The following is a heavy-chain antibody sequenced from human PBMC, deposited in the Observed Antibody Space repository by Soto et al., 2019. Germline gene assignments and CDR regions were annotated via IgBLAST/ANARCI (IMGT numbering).Heavy chain of an antibody. CDR3: ARDDEYSGNGMDV. CDR2: ILNDGSNR. Sequence: QVQLVESGGGVVQPGRSLRLSCAASGFTFSNYGMHWVRQAPGKGLEWVAVILNDGSNRYHADSVKDRFTISRDNSKNTRYLQMNSLRAEDTAVYYCARDDEYSGNGMDVWGQGTRVTVS. D-gene: IGHD3-10*01. CDR1: GFTFSNYG. J-gene: IGHJ6*02. V-gene: IGHV3-33*01.